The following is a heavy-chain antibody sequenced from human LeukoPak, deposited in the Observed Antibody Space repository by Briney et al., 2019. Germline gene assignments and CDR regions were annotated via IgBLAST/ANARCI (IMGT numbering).Heavy chain of an antibody. CDR3: AKDPNGDYIGTFDI. CDR1: GFTFNSYA. Sequence: GGSLRLSCAASGFTFNSYAMSWVRQAPGKGLEWVSSSGSGGSTQYAASVQGRFTISRDNSKNTLYLQMNSLRAEDTAVYYCAKDPNGDYIGTFDIWGQGTMVTVSS. D-gene: IGHD4-17*01. J-gene: IGHJ3*02. V-gene: IGHV3-23*01. CDR2: SGSGGST.